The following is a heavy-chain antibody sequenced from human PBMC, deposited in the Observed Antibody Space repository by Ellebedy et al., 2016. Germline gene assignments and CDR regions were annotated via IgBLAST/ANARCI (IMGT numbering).Heavy chain of an antibody. V-gene: IGHV4-34*01. CDR1: GGSFSGYY. D-gene: IGHD6-6*01. CDR2: INHSGST. J-gene: IGHJ4*02. CDR3: ARGVVSGSSSSGGVDY. Sequence: SETLSLTXAVYGGSFSGYYWSWIRQPPGKGLEWIGEINHSGSTNYNPSLKSRVTISVDTSKNQFSLQLNSVTAADTAVYYCARGVVSGSSSSGGVDYWGQGTLVTVSS.